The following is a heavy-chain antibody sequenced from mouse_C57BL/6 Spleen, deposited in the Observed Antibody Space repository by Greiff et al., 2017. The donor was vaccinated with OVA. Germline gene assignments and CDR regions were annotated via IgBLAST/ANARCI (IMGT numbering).Heavy chain of an antibody. Sequence: EVKLMESGGGLVKPGGSLKLSCAASGFTFSDYGMHWVRQAPEKGLEWVAYISSGSSTIYYADTVKGRFTISRDNAKNTLFLQMTSLRSEDTAMYYCARGTYYGAYWGQGTLVTVSA. CDR1: GFTFSDYG. J-gene: IGHJ3*01. CDR2: ISSGSSTI. CDR3: ARGTYYGAY. V-gene: IGHV5-17*01. D-gene: IGHD1-1*02.